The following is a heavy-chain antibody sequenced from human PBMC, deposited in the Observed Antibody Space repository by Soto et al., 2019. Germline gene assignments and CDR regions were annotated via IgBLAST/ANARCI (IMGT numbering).Heavy chain of an antibody. CDR3: ARHLSESGYDLNY. V-gene: IGHV4-39*01. D-gene: IGHD5-12*01. CDR1: GGFITSDIYY. Sequence: SSETLSLTCTVSGGFITSDIYYWAWLRQPPGKGLEWIGSIYFSGSTYYNSALKSRLGISIDMSKNQFSLNLSSVTAADTAVYYCARHLSESGYDLNYWGQGTPVTVSS. J-gene: IGHJ4*02. CDR2: IYFSGST.